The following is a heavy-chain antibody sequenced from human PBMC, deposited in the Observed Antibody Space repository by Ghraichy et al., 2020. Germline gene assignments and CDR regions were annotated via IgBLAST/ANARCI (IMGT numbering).Heavy chain of an antibody. D-gene: IGHD1-1*01. CDR1: GFTFSSYA. J-gene: IGHJ4*02. CDR3: VKDGVELLRYFDY. CDR2: ISSNGGST. V-gene: IGHV3-64D*06. Sequence: GGSLRLSCSASGFTFSSYAMHWVRQAPGKGLEYVSAISSNGGSTYYADSVKGRFTISRDNSKNTLYLQMSSLRAEDTAVYYCVKDGVELLRYFDYWGQGTLVTVSS.